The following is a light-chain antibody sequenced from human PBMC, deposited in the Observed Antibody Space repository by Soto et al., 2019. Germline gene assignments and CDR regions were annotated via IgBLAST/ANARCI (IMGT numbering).Light chain of an antibody. CDR1: QSVSSN. CDR3: QQYNNWPHT. CDR2: GAS. V-gene: IGKV3-15*01. Sequence: EIVMTQSPATLSVSPGERATLSCRASQSVSSNLAWYQQKPGQAPRLLIYGASTRATGIPARFSGSGSGTDFTLPISSLQSEDFAVYYCQQYNNWPHTFGQGTKLEIK. J-gene: IGKJ2*01.